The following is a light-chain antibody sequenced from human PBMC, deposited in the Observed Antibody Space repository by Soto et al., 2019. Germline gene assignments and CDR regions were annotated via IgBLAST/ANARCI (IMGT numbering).Light chain of an antibody. V-gene: IGKV3-20*01. CDR2: DAS. Sequence: EIVLTQSASTLSLSPGERATLSCRASQSVSSSYLAWYQQRPGQAPRLLIYDASSRATGIPDRFSGSGSGTDFTLTISRLEPEDFAVYYCQQYGSSPWTFGQGTKVDI. CDR3: QQYGSSPWT. J-gene: IGKJ1*01. CDR1: QSVSSSY.